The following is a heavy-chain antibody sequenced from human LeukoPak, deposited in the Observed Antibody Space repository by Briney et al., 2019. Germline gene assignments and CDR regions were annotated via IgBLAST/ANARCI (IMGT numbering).Heavy chain of an antibody. CDR1: GFSFDDYA. J-gene: IGHJ4*02. Sequence: GGSLRLSCAASGFSFDDYAMHWVRQAPGKGLEWVSGISWNSGSIGYADSVRGRFTISRDNAKNSLYLQMNRLRAEDTALYYCAKDRDYYASLDYWGQGTLVTVSS. D-gene: IGHD3-10*01. CDR2: ISWNSGSI. V-gene: IGHV3-9*01. CDR3: AKDRDYYASLDY.